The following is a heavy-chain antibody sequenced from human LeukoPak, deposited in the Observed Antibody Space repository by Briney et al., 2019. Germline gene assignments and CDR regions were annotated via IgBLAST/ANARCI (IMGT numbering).Heavy chain of an antibody. D-gene: IGHD1-26*01. V-gene: IGHV1-24*01. CDR2: FDPEDGET. J-gene: IGHJ5*02. CDR3: AKDYEPLVGVHRWGDWFDP. Sequence: ASVKVSCKVSGYTLTELSMHWVRQAPGKGLEWMGGFDPEDGETIYAQKFQGRVTMTEDTSTDTVYMELSSLRSEDTAVYYCAKDYEPLVGVHRWGDWFDPWGQGTLVTVSS. CDR1: GYTLTELS.